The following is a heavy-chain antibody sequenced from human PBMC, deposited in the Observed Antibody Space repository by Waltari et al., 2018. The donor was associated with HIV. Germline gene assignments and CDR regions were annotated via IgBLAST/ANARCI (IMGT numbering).Heavy chain of an antibody. CDR3: ARLEITIFGVITNWFDP. D-gene: IGHD3-3*01. J-gene: IGHJ5*02. V-gene: IGHV4-34*01. CDR1: GGSFSGYY. CDR2: INHSGST. Sequence: QVQLQQWGAGLLKPSETLSLTCAVYGGSFSGYYWSWIRQPPGKGLEWIGEINHSGSTNYNPSLKSRVTISVDTSKNQFSLKLSSVTAADTAVYYCARLEITIFGVITNWFDPWGQGTLVTVSS.